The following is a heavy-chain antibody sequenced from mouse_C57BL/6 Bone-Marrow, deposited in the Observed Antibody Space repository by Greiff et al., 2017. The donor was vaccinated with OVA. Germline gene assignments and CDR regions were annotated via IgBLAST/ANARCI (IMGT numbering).Heavy chain of an antibody. Sequence: EVQLVESGAELVRPGASVKLSCTASGFNIKDDYMHWVKQRPEQGLEWIGWIDPENGDTEYASKFQGKATITADTSSNTAYLQLSSLTSEDTAVYYSKTDSTGRWGQGTTRTDSS. D-gene: IGHD3-2*02. J-gene: IGHJ2*01. CDR2: IDPENGDT. CDR3: KTDSTGR. V-gene: IGHV14-4*01. CDR1: GFNIKDDY.